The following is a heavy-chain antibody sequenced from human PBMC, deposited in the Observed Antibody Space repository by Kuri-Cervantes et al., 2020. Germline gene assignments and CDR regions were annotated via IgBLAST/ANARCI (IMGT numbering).Heavy chain of an antibody. CDR1: GFTFNTYA. Sequence: GESLKISCAASGFTFNTYAMAWVRQAPGQGLQWVSGLSGGGGSKYHADSVKGRFTISRDNAKNSLYLQMNSLRVEDTALYYCAKDIGPSSSVSVDYWGQGTLVTVSS. V-gene: IGHV3-23*01. CDR3: AKDIGPSSSVSVDY. CDR2: LSGGGGSK. J-gene: IGHJ4*02. D-gene: IGHD2/OR15-2a*01.